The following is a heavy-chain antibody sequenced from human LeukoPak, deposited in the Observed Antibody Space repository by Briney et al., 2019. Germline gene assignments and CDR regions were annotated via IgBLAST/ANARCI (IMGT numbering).Heavy chain of an antibody. J-gene: IGHJ4*02. D-gene: IGHD2-8*01. CDR3: ARARLGYCTNGVCYGLDY. CDR2: IYYSGST. V-gene: IGHV4-31*03. Sequence: EPSQTLSLTCTVSGGSISSGGYYWSWIRQHPGKGLEWIGYIYYSGSTYYNPSLKSRVTISVDTSKNQFSLKLSSVTAADTAVYYCARARLGYCTNGVCYGLDYRGQGTLVTVSS. CDR1: GGSISSGGYY.